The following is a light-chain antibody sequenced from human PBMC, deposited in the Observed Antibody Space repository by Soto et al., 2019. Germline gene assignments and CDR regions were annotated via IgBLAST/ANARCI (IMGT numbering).Light chain of an antibody. CDR3: QQYYSTPHT. CDR2: WAS. V-gene: IGKV4-1*01. Sequence: DIVMTQSPDSLAVSLGERATINCKSSQSVLYSSNNKNYLVWYQQKPGQPPKLLIYWASTRESGVPDRFSGSGSGTDFTLTISSLQAEDVAVYYCQQYYSTPHTFGGGTKVDIK. J-gene: IGKJ4*01. CDR1: QSVLYSSNNKNY.